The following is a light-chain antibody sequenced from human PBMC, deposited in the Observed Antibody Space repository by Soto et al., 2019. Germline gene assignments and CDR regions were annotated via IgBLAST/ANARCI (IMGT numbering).Light chain of an antibody. Sequence: QSALTQPASVSGSPGQSITISCTGTSSDVGGYKYVSWYQQHAGKAPKLMIYEVSNRPSGVSNRFSGSKSGNTASLTISGLQAEDEAEYYCSSYTSSSPYVFGTGTKVTV. V-gene: IGLV2-14*01. CDR3: SSYTSSSPYV. CDR1: SSDVGGYKY. J-gene: IGLJ1*01. CDR2: EVS.